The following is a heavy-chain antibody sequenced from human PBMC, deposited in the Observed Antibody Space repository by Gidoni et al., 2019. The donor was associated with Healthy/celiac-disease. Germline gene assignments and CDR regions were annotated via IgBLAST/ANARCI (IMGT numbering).Heavy chain of an antibody. CDR3: ARDTNLEGITIFGVGDYYMDV. V-gene: IGHV4-4*07. D-gene: IGHD3-3*01. J-gene: IGHJ6*03. CDR1: GGSISSYY. Sequence: QVQLQESGPGLVKPSETLSLTCTVSGGSISSYYWSWIRQPAGKGLEWIGRIYTSGSTNYNPHLKSRVTMSVDTSKNQFSLKLSSVTAADTAVYYCARDTNLEGITIFGVGDYYMDVWGKGTTVTVSS. CDR2: IYTSGST.